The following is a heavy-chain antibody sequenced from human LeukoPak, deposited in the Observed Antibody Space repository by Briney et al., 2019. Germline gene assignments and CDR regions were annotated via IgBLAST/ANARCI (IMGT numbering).Heavy chain of an antibody. V-gene: IGHV3-11*06. CDR2: ISSSSSYT. CDR3: ARASPSGYDY. D-gene: IGHD3-22*01. CDR1: GFTFSDYY. Sequence: GGSLRLSCAASGFTFSDYYMSWIRQAPGKGLEWVSYISSSSSYTDYADSVKGRFTISRDNAKNSLNLQMNSLRDEDTAVYYCARASPSGYDYWGQGTLVTVSS. J-gene: IGHJ4*02.